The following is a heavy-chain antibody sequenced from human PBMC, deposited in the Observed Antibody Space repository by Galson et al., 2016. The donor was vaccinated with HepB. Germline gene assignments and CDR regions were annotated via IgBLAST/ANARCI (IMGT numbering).Heavy chain of an antibody. CDR2: IRSNTYGGTT. J-gene: IGHJ4*02. Sequence: SLRLSCAASGFTFGVYAMSWFRQAPGKGLEWVGFIRSNTYGGTTEYAASVKGRFTISRDDSNSIAYLHMNSLKTEDTAVYYCTPTWLGVETSSWGQGTLVTVSA. CDR1: GFTFGVYA. CDR3: TPTWLGVETSS. D-gene: IGHD1-26*01. V-gene: IGHV3-49*03.